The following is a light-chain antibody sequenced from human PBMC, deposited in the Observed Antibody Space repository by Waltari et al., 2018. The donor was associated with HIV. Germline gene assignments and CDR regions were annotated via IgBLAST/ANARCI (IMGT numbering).Light chain of an antibody. CDR1: QGLLYGSNNNNY. J-gene: IGKJ2*01. V-gene: IGKV4-1*01. Sequence: DVVMTQSPYSLPVSVGVWPTLNCKSSQGLLYGSNNNNYLAWYQQRPGQLPKLLIYCASTRQSGVPDRFSGSGSGKDFSLTISSLQAEDVAVYYCQQYYIVPYTFGQGTKLEIK. CDR3: QQYYIVPYT. CDR2: CAS.